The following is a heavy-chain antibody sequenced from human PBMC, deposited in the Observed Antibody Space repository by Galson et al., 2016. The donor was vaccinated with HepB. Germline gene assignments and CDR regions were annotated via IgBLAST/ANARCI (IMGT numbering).Heavy chain of an antibody. D-gene: IGHD3-10*01. Sequence: TLSLTCTVSGGSISSGGYYWSWIRQHPGKGLEGIGYIYHSGSTYHNPSLKSRVSISVDTSKNQFSLRLSSVTAADTAVYYCARDRSSGSGNFGYWGQGTLVTVSS. V-gene: IGHV4-31*03. CDR3: ARDRSSGSGNFGY. CDR1: GGSISSGGYY. J-gene: IGHJ4*02. CDR2: IYHSGST.